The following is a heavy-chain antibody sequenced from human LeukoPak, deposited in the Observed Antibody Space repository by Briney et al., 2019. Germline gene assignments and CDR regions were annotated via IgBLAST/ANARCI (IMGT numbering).Heavy chain of an antibody. D-gene: IGHD3-3*01. CDR2: IYHSGST. CDR1: GYSISSGYY. V-gene: IGHV4-38-2*01. J-gene: IGHJ4*01. CDR3: ARHDFWSGYFFDY. Sequence: SETLSLTCAVSGYSISSGYYWGWIRQPPGKGLEWIGSIYHSGSTYYNPSLKSRVTISVDTSKNQFSLKLSSVTAADTAVHYCARHDFWSGYFFDYWGQGTLVTVSS.